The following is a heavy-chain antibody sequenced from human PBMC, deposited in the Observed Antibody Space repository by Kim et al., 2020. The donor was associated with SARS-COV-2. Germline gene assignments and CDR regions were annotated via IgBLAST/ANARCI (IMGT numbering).Heavy chain of an antibody. V-gene: IGHV4-61*01. D-gene: IGHD3-3*01. CDR3: ARAPNEFWSGYPYYFYY. CDR2: IYYSGNT. Sequence: SETLSLTCTVSGGSVSSGSYFWSWIRQPPGKGLEWIGYIYYSGNTNYNPSLKSRVTMSVDTSKNQFSLKLRSVTAADTAVYYCARAPNEFWSGYPYYFYYWGQESLGTASS. CDR1: GGSVSSGSYF. J-gene: IGHJ4*02.